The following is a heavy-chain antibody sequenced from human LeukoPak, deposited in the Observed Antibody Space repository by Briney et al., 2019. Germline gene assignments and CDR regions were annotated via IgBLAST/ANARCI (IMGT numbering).Heavy chain of an antibody. D-gene: IGHD3-22*01. CDR3: AKERQYYYDSSGYTYYFDY. J-gene: IGHJ4*02. Sequence: GGSLRLSCAASGFTFSSYAMSWVRQAPGKGLEWVSAISGSGGSTYYADSVKGRFTISRDNSKNTLYLQMNSLRAEDTAVYYCAKERQYYYDSSGYTYYFDYWGQGTLVTVSS. CDR1: GFTFSSYA. CDR2: ISGSGGST. V-gene: IGHV3-23*01.